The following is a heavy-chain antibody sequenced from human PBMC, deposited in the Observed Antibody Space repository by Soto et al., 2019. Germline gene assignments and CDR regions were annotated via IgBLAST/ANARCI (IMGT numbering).Heavy chain of an antibody. D-gene: IGHD4-17*01. CDR3: VRGDDYGDYTPKFDS. CDR2: VSFDGSDK. CDR1: GFAFSNYA. Sequence: QVQLVESGGGVVQPGRSLRLSCAASGFAFSNYAMHWVRQAPGKGLYWVAVVSFDGSDKYYADSVKGRFTSFRDNSQKTLYLQMNSLRAEDTAVYHCVRGDDYGDYTPKFDSWGQGTLVSVSS. V-gene: IGHV3-30-3*01. J-gene: IGHJ5*01.